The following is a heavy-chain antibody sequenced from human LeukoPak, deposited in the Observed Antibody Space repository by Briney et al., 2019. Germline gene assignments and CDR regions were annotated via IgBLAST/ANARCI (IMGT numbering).Heavy chain of an antibody. D-gene: IGHD4-23*01. CDR3: TRSFGGPGDY. CDR1: GFTFIDYW. CDR2: INTDGSVT. Sequence: GGSLRLSCAVSGFTFIDYWMHWVRQASGKGLVWISRINTDGSVTDYADSVKGRFTISRDNAKNTLCLHMNSLITEDTALYYCTRSFGGPGDYWGQGTLVTVSS. V-gene: IGHV3-74*01. J-gene: IGHJ4*02.